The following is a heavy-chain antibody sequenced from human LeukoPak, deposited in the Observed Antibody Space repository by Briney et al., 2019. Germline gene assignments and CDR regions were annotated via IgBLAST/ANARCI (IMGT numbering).Heavy chain of an antibody. Sequence: SETLPLTCTVSGGSISRGGYYWSWIRQHPGKGLEWIGYIYYSGSTYYNPSLKSRVTISVDTSKNQFSLKLSSVTAADTAVYYCARLRLVRGVISQKYWFDPWGQGTLVTVSS. CDR1: GGSISRGGYY. V-gene: IGHV4-31*03. CDR2: IYYSGST. CDR3: ARLRLVRGVISQKYWFDP. D-gene: IGHD3-10*01. J-gene: IGHJ5*02.